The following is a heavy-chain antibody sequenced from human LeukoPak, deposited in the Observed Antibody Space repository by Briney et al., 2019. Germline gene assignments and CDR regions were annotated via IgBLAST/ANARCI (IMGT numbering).Heavy chain of an antibody. Sequence: GGSLSLSCADSGFTFSSYAMSWVRQAPGKGLEWVSAISGSGGSTYYADSVKGRFTISRDNYKNTLYLQMNSLRAEDTAVYYCAKDRGAVVVTAILHWGQGTLVTVSS. CDR3: AKDRGAVVVTAILH. CDR1: GFTFSSYA. CDR2: ISGSGGST. J-gene: IGHJ4*02. D-gene: IGHD2-21*02. V-gene: IGHV3-23*01.